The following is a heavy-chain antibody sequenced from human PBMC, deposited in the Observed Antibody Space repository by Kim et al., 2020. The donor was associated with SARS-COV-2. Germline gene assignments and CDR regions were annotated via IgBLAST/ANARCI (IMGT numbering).Heavy chain of an antibody. V-gene: IGHV3-9*01. D-gene: IGHD3-10*01. CDR2: ISWNSGSI. J-gene: IGHJ4*02. Sequence: GGSLRLSCAASGFTFDDYAMHWVRQAPGKGLEWVSGISWNSGSIGYADSVKGRFTISRDNAKNSLYLQMNSLRAEDTALYYCAKDTYYYGSGSNFDYWGQGTRVTVSS. CDR3: AKDTYYYGSGSNFDY. CDR1: GFTFDDYA.